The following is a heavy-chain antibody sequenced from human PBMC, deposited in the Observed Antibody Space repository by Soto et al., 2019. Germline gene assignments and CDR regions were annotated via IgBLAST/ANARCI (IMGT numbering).Heavy chain of an antibody. CDR1: GFTFSSYS. CDR3: ARDREPNYYYYYMDV. Sequence: GESLKISCAASGFTFSSYSMNWVRQAPGKGLEWVSSISSSSSYIYYADSVKGRFTISRDNAKNSLYLQMNSLRAEDTAVYYCARDREPNYYYYYMDVWGKGTTVTVSS. J-gene: IGHJ6*03. D-gene: IGHD1-1*01. V-gene: IGHV3-21*01. CDR2: ISSSSSYI.